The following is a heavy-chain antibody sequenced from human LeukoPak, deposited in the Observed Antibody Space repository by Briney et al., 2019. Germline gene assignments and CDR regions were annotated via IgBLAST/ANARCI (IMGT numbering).Heavy chain of an antibody. V-gene: IGHV3-48*03. J-gene: IGHJ4*02. Sequence: GGSLRLSCAASGFTFSTYEMIWVRQAPGKGLAWVAYISSSGSTIYQADSVKGRFTISRDNAKNSLYLQMNSLRAEDTAMYYCARVRSGYYYDYWGQGTLVTVSS. D-gene: IGHD3-3*01. CDR1: GFTFSTYE. CDR2: ISSSGSTI. CDR3: ARVRSGYYYDY.